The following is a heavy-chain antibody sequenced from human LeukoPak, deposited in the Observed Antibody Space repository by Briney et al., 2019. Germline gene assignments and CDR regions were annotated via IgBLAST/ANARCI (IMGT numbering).Heavy chain of an antibody. D-gene: IGHD3-3*01. Sequence: SETLSLTCTVSGGSISSYYWSWIRQPPGKGLEWIGYIYYSGSTNYNPSLKSRVTISVDTSKNQFSLKLSSVTAADTAAYYCARGGSFGVVITWGQGTLVTVSS. CDR1: GGSISSYY. CDR2: IYYSGST. V-gene: IGHV4-59*01. CDR3: ARGGSFGVVIT. J-gene: IGHJ5*02.